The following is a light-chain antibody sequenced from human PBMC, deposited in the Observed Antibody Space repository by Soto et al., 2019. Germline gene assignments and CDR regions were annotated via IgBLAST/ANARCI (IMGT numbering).Light chain of an antibody. Sequence: EIVMTQSPATLSVSPRERATLSCRVSQSVSSNLAWYQQKPGQAPSLLIYGASTRATGIPGRFSGSGSGTEFTLTISSLQSEDFAVYYCQHYNNWPPITFGQGTKVDIK. J-gene: IGKJ1*01. CDR1: QSVSSN. CDR2: GAS. V-gene: IGKV3-15*01. CDR3: QHYNNWPPIT.